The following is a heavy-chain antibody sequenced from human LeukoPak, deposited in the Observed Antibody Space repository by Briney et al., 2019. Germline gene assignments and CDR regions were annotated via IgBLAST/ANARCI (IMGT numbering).Heavy chain of an antibody. V-gene: IGHV3-7*01. CDR3: MRGGIWGMDV. CDR1: GFTFNNYW. D-gene: IGHD1-26*01. J-gene: IGHJ6*02. CDR2: IKHDGSEK. Sequence: GGSLRLSCVASGFTFNNYWMTWVRQAPGKGLEWVATIKHDGSEKYYVDSVKGRFTISRDNGKNSLYLQMNSLRAEDTAVYYCMRGGIWGMDVWGQGTTVIVSS.